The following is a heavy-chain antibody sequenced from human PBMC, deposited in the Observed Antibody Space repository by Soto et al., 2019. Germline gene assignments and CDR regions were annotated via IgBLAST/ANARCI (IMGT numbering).Heavy chain of an antibody. J-gene: IGHJ6*02. V-gene: IGHV3-9*01. D-gene: IGHD3-10*01. CDR2: ISWNSGSI. CDR1: GFTFDDYA. CDR3: AKDAITMVRGVISYYGMDV. Sequence: EVQLVESGGGLVQPGRSLRLSCAASGFTFDDYAMHWVRQAPGKGLAGVSGISWNSGSIGYADSVKGRLTISRDNAKNSLYLQMISLRAEDTALYSCAKDAITMVRGVISYYGMDVCAQGTTVTVSS.